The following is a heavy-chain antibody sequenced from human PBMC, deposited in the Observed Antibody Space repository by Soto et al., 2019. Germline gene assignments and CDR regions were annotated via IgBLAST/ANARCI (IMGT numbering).Heavy chain of an antibody. CDR1: GYTFTTFG. Sequence: QVQLVQSGPEVKPPGASVKVSCKTSGYTFTTFGITWVRQATGQGLEWMGWINTSKGNTNYAQRFQGRVTMTTDTSTSTAYMELRSLRSDDTAVYYCATRSPAFDYWGQGTLVTVSS. V-gene: IGHV1-18*01. CDR2: INTSKGNT. J-gene: IGHJ4*02. CDR3: ATRSPAFDY.